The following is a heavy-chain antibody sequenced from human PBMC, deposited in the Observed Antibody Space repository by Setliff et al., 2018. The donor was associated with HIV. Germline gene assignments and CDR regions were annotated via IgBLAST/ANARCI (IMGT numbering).Heavy chain of an antibody. J-gene: IGHJ6*02. V-gene: IGHV3-66*02. CDR1: GFTVSSNY. CDR2: IYSGGST. D-gene: IGHD6-13*01. CDR3: ARDCRVGWVFTYGMDV. Sequence: GGSLRLSCAASGFTVSSNYMSWVRQAPGKGLEWVSVIYSGGSTYYADSVKGRFTISRDNSKNTLYLQMNSLRTEDTAVYYCARDCRVGWVFTYGMDVWGQGTTVTVSS.